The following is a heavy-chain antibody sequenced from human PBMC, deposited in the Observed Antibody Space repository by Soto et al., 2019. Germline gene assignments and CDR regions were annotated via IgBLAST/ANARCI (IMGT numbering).Heavy chain of an antibody. CDR1: GFTFSSYG. CDR3: ARDALGQDGYGGGMDV. CDR2: IWPDGGKK. D-gene: IGHD5-12*01. J-gene: IGHJ6*02. Sequence: QMQLVESGGGVVQSGRSLRLSCAASGFTFSSYGMHWVRQAPGKGLEWVAVIWPDGGKKYYADSVKGRFTISRDNSKNXLYQQMNSLRAEDTALYYCARDALGQDGYGGGMDVWGQGTTVTVSS. V-gene: IGHV3-33*01.